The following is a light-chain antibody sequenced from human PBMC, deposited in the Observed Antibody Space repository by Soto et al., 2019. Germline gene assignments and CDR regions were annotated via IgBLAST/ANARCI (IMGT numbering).Light chain of an antibody. CDR3: QQCYSSPPT. V-gene: IGKV1-39*01. Sequence: IPMTQSPSSLSASVDERDIITCQASQGISNHLNWYQQKPGKAPKLLIFAASSLQSGVPSRFSGSRSGPDFTLTISSLQPEDSATYYCQQCYSSPPTFGQGTKVDNK. CDR1: QGISNH. J-gene: IGKJ1*01. CDR2: AAS.